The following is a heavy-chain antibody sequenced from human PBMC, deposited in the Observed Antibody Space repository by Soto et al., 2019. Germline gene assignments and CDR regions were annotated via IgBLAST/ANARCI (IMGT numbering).Heavy chain of an antibody. J-gene: IGHJ1*01. V-gene: IGHV3-23*01. Sequence: GGSLRLSCAASGFTFSSYAMSWVRQAPGKGLEWVSAISGSGGSTYYADSVKGRFTISRDNSKNTLYLQMNSLRAEDTAVYYCAKDFVGCGGSCYYFQHWGQGTLVTVSS. D-gene: IGHD2-15*01. CDR3: AKDFVGCGGSCYYFQH. CDR2: ISGSGGST. CDR1: GFTFSSYA.